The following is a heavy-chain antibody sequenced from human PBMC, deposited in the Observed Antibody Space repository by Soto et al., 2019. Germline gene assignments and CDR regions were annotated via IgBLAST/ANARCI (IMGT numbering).Heavy chain of an antibody. J-gene: IGHJ4*02. D-gene: IGHD3-22*01. CDR1: GGSISSSNW. CDR3: ARDYYDSSGRTFDD. V-gene: IGHV4-4*02. Sequence: TSETLSLTCAVSGGSISSSNWWSWVRQPPGKGLEWIGEIYHSGSTNYNPSLKSRVTISVDKSKNQFSLKLSSVTAADTAVYYCARDYYDSSGRTFDDWGQGTLVTVSS. CDR2: IYHSGST.